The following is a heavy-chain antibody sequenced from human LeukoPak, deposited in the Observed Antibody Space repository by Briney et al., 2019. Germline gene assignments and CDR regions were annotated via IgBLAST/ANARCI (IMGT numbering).Heavy chain of an antibody. V-gene: IGHV4-31*03. Sequence: PSETLSLTCTVSGGSISSGGYYWSWIRQHPGKGLEWIGYIYYSGSTYYNPSLKSRVTISVDTSKNQFSLKLSSVTAADTAVYYCARGPRITMIVVGPGIDYWGQGTLVTVSS. D-gene: IGHD3-22*01. CDR1: GGSISSGGYY. J-gene: IGHJ4*02. CDR2: IYYSGST. CDR3: ARGPRITMIVVGPGIDY.